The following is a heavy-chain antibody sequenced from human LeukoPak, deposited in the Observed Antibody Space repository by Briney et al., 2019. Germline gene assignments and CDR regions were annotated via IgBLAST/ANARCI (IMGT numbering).Heavy chain of an antibody. CDR1: GGSFSGYY. CDR2: INHSGST. V-gene: IGHV4-34*01. J-gene: IGHJ4*02. CDR3: ARRGGIQGFYYYGSGSRVSYFDY. Sequence: SETLSLTCAVYGGSFSGYYWSWIRQPPGKGLEWIGEINHSGSTNYNPSLKSRVTISVDTSKNQFSLKLSSVTAADTAVYYCARRGGIQGFYYYGSGSRVSYFDYWGQGTLVTVSS. D-gene: IGHD3-10*01.